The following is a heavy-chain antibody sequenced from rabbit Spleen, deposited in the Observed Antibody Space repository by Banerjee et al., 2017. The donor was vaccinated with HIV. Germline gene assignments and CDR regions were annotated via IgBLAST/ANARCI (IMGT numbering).Heavy chain of an antibody. Sequence: QSLEESGGGLVKPGASLTLTCTASGVSFSISSYMCWVRQAPGKGLEWIACIDSGSSGFPYYASWAKGRFTVSKTSSTTVTLQMTSLTAADTATYFCARDAGTSFSTYGMDLWGQGTLVTVS. J-gene: IGHJ6*01. CDR2: IDSGSSGFP. D-gene: IGHD4-2*01. CDR1: GVSFSISSY. V-gene: IGHV1S40*01. CDR3: ARDAGTSFSTYGMDL.